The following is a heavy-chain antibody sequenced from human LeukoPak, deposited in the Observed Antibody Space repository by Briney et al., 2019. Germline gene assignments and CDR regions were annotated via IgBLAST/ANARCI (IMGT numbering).Heavy chain of an antibody. CDR1: GFTFSSYW. V-gene: IGHV3-7*01. J-gene: IGHJ5*02. CDR3: AREGYDFWSGYRNWFDP. Sequence: GGSLRLSCAASGFTFSSYWMSWVRQAPGKGLEWVANIKQDGSEKYYVDSVKGRFTISRDNAKNSLYLQMNSLRAEDTAVYYCAREGYDFWSGYRNWFDPWGQGTLVTVSS. CDR2: IKQDGSEK. D-gene: IGHD3-3*01.